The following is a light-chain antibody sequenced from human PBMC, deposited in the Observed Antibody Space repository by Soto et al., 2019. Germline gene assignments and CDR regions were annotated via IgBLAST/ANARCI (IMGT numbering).Light chain of an antibody. CDR3: QQYGGLAWR. CDR1: QSVSNNY. J-gene: IGKJ1*01. CDR2: GAS. Sequence: EIVLTQSPGPLYLSPGERATLSCRASQSVSNNYLAGYQQKPGQAPRLLIYGASSRATGIPDRFSGSGSGTDFARPISRLEPEDYAVYQCQQYGGLAWRCGQATKVVIK. V-gene: IGKV3-20*01.